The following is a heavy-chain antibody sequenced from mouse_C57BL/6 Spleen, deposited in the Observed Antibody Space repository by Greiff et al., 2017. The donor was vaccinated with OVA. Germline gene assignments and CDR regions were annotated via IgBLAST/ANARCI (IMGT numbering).Heavy chain of an antibody. CDR1: GYTFTSYW. CDR2: IDPSDSYT. V-gene: IGHV1-69*01. Sequence: QVQLQQPGAELVMPGASVKLSCKASGYTFTSYWMHWVKQRPGQGLEWIGEIDPSDSYTNYNQKFKGKSTLTVDKSSSTAYMQLSSLTSEDSAVYYCARRGGNPAWFAYWGQWTLVTVSA. J-gene: IGHJ3*01. D-gene: IGHD1-1*02. CDR3: ARRGGNPAWFAY.